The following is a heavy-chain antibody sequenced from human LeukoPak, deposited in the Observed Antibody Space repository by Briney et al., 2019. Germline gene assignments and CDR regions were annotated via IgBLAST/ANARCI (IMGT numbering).Heavy chain of an antibody. Sequence: SETLSLTCTVSGGSISSYYWSWIRQPPGKGLEWIGYINYSGSTNYNPSLKSRVTISVDTSKNQFSLKLSSVTAADTAVYYCARFKRAGGWSYFDYWGQGILVTVSS. D-gene: IGHD6-19*01. J-gene: IGHJ4*02. V-gene: IGHV4-59*01. CDR3: ARFKRAGGWSYFDY. CDR2: INYSGST. CDR1: GGSISSYY.